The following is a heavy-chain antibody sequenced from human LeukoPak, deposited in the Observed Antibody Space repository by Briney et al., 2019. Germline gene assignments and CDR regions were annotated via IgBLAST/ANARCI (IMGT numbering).Heavy chain of an antibody. D-gene: IGHD3-22*01. J-gene: IGHJ4*02. CDR1: GFTFSSYA. Sequence: PGGSLRLSCAASGFTFSSYAMSWVRQAPGKGLEWVSAISGSGGSTYYADSVKGRFTISRDNSKNTLYLQMNSLRAEDTAVYCCAKAMYYYDSSGYYPFGYWGQGTLVTVSS. CDR2: ISGSGGST. CDR3: AKAMYYYDSSGYYPFGY. V-gene: IGHV3-23*01.